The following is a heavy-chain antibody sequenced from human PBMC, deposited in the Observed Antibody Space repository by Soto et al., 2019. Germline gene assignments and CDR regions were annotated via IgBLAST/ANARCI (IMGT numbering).Heavy chain of an antibody. J-gene: IGHJ4*02. CDR2: INPHGGGT. CDR3: ATGGGAGTIPLLYYFDY. D-gene: IGHD6-19*01. CDR1: GYTFTGFY. Sequence: ASVKVSCKASGYTFTGFYIQWVRQAPGQGLEWMGWINPHGGGTNYAQKFQGRVTMTRDTSISTAFMELSSLRSDDTALYYCATGGGAGTIPLLYYFDYWGQGTPVTVSS. V-gene: IGHV1-2*02.